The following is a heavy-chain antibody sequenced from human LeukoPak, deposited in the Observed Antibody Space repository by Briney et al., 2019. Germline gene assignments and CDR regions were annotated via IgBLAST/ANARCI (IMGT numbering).Heavy chain of an antibody. V-gene: IGHV3-33*08. CDR2: IRDDGSNK. D-gene: IGHD3-22*01. J-gene: IGHJ6*03. CDR3: ARVHYDSSGYYTNYYYYMDV. Sequence: GGSLRLSCAASGFTSSPYWMSRARQAPGKGLEWVAFIRDDGSNKYYADSVKGRFTISRDNAKNTLYLQMNSLRAEDTAVYYCARVHYDSSGYYTNYYYYMDVWGKGTTVTISS. CDR1: GFTSSPYW.